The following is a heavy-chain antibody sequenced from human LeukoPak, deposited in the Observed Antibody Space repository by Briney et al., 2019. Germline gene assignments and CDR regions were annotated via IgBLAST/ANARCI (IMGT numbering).Heavy chain of an antibody. CDR3: ARDSYGDYPRPFDY. Sequence: ASVKVSCKASGYTCTSYGISWVRQAPGQGLEWMGWISAYNGNTNYAQKLQGRVTMTTDTSTSTAYRELRSLRSDDTAVCYCARDSYGDYPRPFDYWGQGTLVTVSS. CDR1: GYTCTSYG. V-gene: IGHV1-18*01. D-gene: IGHD4-17*01. J-gene: IGHJ4*02. CDR2: ISAYNGNT.